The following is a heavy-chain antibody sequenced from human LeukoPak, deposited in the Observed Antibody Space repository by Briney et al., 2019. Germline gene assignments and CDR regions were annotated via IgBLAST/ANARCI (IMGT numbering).Heavy chain of an antibody. D-gene: IGHD3-22*01. J-gene: IGHJ3*02. CDR2: IYYSGST. CDR3: ARASITMIVGGVAFDI. Sequence: SETLSLTCTVSGGSISSYYWSWIRQPPGKGLEWIGYIYYSGSTNYNPSLKSRVTISVDTSKNQFSLKLSSVTAADTAVYYCARASITMIVGGVAFDIWGQGTMVTVSS. CDR1: GGSISSYY. V-gene: IGHV4-59*01.